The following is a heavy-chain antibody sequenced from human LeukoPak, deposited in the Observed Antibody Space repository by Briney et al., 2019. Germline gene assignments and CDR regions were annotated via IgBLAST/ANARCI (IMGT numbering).Heavy chain of an antibody. J-gene: IGHJ4*02. CDR1: GFTFSNYW. CDR3: ARNGGSNRIFGY. Sequence: GGSLRLSCAASGFTFSNYWMHWVRQAPGKGLVWVSRINSDARSTSYADSVKGRFTISRDNAKNTLYLQMNSLRAEDTALYYCARNGGSNRIFGYWGQGTLVTVSS. D-gene: IGHD3-16*01. V-gene: IGHV3-74*01. CDR2: INSDARST.